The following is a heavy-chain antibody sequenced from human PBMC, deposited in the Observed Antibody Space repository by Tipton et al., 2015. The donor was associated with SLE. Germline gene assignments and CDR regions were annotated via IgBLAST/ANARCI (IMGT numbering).Heavy chain of an antibody. V-gene: IGHV3-23*03. D-gene: IGHD6-19*01. J-gene: IGHJ4*02. CDR2: IYGDGSGT. CDR3: AKGFGPFLSGWFDF. Sequence: SLRLSCAASGFTFSAYAMNWVRQPPGKGLEWVSVIYGDGSGTYYADSVKGRFTISRDNSKNTLYLQMSSLTAEDTAVYYCAKGFGPFLSGWFDFWGQGTLVTVSS. CDR1: GFTFSAYA.